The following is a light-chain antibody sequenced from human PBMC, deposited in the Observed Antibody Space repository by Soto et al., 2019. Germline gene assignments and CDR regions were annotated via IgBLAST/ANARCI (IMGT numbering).Light chain of an antibody. CDR1: SSNIGAGYD. Sequence: QSALTQPPSVSGAPGQRVTISCTGSSSNIGAGYDVQWYQQLPGTATKLLKYGNSNRPSGVPDRFSGSKSGTSASLAITRLQAEDEADYYCQSYDSSLTALYVFGIGTKVTVL. CDR2: GNS. V-gene: IGLV1-40*01. CDR3: QSYDSSLTALYV. J-gene: IGLJ1*01.